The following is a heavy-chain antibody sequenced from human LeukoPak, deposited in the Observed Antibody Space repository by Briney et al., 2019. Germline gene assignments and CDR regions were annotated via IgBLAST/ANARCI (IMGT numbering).Heavy chain of an antibody. V-gene: IGHV1-3*01. CDR2: INAGNGNT. Sequence: GASVKVSCKASGYTFTSYAMHWVRQAPGQRLEWMGWINAGNGNTKYSQKFQGRVTITRDTSASTAYMELSSLRSEDTAVYYCAREPARYSYGYYFDYWGQGTLVTVSS. J-gene: IGHJ4*02. CDR1: GYTFTSYA. D-gene: IGHD5-18*01. CDR3: AREPARYSYGYYFDY.